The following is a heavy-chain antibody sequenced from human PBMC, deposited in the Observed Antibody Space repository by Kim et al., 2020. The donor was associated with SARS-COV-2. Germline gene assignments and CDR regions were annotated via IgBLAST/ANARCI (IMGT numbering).Heavy chain of an antibody. CDR3: ARVGADYDILTGYYEAYYYYGMDV. D-gene: IGHD3-9*01. V-gene: IGHV4-59*01. J-gene: IGHJ6*02. Sequence: SETLSLTCTVSGGSISSYYWSWIRQPPGKGLEWIGYIYYSGSTNYNPSLKSRVTISVDTSKNQFSLKLSSVTAADTAVYYCARVGADYDILTGYYEAYYYYGMDVWGQGTTVTVSS. CDR2: IYYSGST. CDR1: GGSISSYY.